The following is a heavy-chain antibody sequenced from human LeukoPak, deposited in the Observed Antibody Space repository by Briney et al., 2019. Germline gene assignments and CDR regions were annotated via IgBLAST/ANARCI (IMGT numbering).Heavy chain of an antibody. D-gene: IGHD3-16*02. J-gene: IGHJ4*02. CDR2: IHHDGRI. Sequence: GSLRLSCAASGFTVSSSYMSWVRQPPGKGLEWIGEIHHDGRINYNPSLKSRVTLSVDKSKNQFSLRLNSVTAADTAMYYCARSHDHLWGNYPDYWGQGTLVTVSS. CDR3: ARSHDHLWGNYPDY. V-gene: IGHV4-4*02. CDR1: GFTVSSSY.